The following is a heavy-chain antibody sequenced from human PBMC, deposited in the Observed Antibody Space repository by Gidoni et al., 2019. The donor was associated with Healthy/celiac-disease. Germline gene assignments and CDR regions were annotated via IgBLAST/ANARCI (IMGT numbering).Heavy chain of an antibody. CDR1: GLTIHSYS. V-gene: IGHV3-21*01. Sequence: EVQLVESGGGLVKLGGSLRLSSAASGLTIHSYSMNRLRHAQGKGLEWFSSISSSSSYIYYADSVKGRFTISRDNDKNSLYLQMNSLRAEDTAVYYCAREGDCSSTSCYTGYYYGMDVWGQGTTVTVSS. CDR3: AREGDCSSTSCYTGYYYGMDV. J-gene: IGHJ6*02. D-gene: IGHD2-2*02. CDR2: ISSSSSYI.